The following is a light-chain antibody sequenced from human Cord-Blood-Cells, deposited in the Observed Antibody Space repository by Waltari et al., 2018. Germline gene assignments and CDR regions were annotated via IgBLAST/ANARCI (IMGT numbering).Light chain of an antibody. J-gene: IGLJ3*02. V-gene: IGLV2-14*01. Sequence: QSALTQPASASGSPGQSITISCTGTSSDVGGYNYVSWYQQHPGKAPKLMIYEVSNRHSGVSNRFSGSKSGNTASLTISGLQAEDEADYYCSSYTSSSTLVFGGVTKLTVL. CDR3: SSYTSSSTLV. CDR1: SSDVGGYNY. CDR2: EVS.